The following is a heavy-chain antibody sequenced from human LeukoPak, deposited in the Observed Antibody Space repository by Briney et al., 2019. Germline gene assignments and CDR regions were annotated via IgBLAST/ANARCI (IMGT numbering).Heavy chain of an antibody. V-gene: IGHV3-20*04. CDR1: GFTFVDYG. J-gene: IGHJ4*02. Sequence: GGSLRLSCATSGFTFVDYGLSWVRRAPGEGLEWLCAINYNGAITNYADSVKGRFPISRDHAKNSLYLRMDSLRAEDTALYYCARDRLGPSFSVSHFDLWGQGTLVTVSS. CDR2: INYNGAIT. CDR3: ARDRLGPSFSVSHFDL. D-gene: IGHD3-3*02.